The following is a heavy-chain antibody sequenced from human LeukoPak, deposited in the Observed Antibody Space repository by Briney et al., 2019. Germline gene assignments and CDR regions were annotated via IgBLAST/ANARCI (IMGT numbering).Heavy chain of an antibody. Sequence: SETLSLTCTVSSGSISSYYWSWIRQPPGKGLEWIGYVYYSGSANYNPSLKSRATISVDTSKNQLSLKLSSVTAADTAVYYCARHEKLGQFDYWGQGTLVTVSS. CDR2: VYYSGSA. D-gene: IGHD3-10*01. CDR1: SGSISSYY. J-gene: IGHJ4*02. CDR3: ARHEKLGQFDY. V-gene: IGHV4-59*08.